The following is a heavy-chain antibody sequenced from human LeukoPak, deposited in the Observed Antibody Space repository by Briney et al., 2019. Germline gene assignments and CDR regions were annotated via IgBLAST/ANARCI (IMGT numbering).Heavy chain of an antibody. CDR1: GFTFTSYA. D-gene: IGHD2-8*02. V-gene: IGHV3-23*01. Sequence: GGSLRLSCAASGFTFTSYAMNWVRQAPGKGLEWVSAISGTGGSTYYADSVKGRFTISRDNSKNTLYLQMNSLRAEDTAVYYCAKDRGGVVTSCWFDPWGQGTLVTVSS. J-gene: IGHJ5*02. CDR3: AKDRGGVVTSCWFDP. CDR2: ISGTGGST.